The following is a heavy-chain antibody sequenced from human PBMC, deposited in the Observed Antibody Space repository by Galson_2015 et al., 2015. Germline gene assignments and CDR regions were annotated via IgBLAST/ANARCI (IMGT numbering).Heavy chain of an antibody. CDR1: GFTFSSYG. CDR3: AKDSEASFGTFDY. Sequence: SLRLSCAASGFTFSSYGMHWVRQAPGKGLEWVAVISYDGSNKYYADSVKGRFTISRDNSKNTLYLQMSSLRAEDTAVYYCAKDSEASFGTFDYWGQGTLVTVSS. J-gene: IGHJ4*02. CDR2: ISYDGSNK. D-gene: IGHD1-1*01. V-gene: IGHV3-30*18.